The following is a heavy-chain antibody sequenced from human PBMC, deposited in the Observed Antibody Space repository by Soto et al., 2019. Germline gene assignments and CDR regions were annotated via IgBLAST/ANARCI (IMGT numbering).Heavy chain of an antibody. D-gene: IGHD4-17*01. CDR2: IYYAGTT. V-gene: IGHV4-59*01. J-gene: IGHJ3*02. Sequence: PSETLSLTCTVSGGSLSNYYWSWTRQPPGKGLEWIGYIYYAGTTNYNPSLKSRVTISVDTSKNQLSLKLSSVTAADTAVYYCASESTVTDAFDIWGQGTMVTVSS. CDR3: ASESTVTDAFDI. CDR1: GGSLSNYY.